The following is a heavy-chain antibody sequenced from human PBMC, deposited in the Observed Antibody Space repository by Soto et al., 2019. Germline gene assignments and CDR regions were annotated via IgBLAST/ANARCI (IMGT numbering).Heavy chain of an antibody. CDR2: IYYSGST. D-gene: IGHD4-17*01. V-gene: IGHV4-59*08. CDR1: GCPISSYY. J-gene: IGHJ4*02. CDR3: ARHPGPYGDYYYFDY. Sequence: PSETLSLTCPVSGCPISSYYWSWVRQPPGKGLEWIGYIYYSGSTNYNPSLKSRVTISVDTSKNQFSLKLSSVTAADTAVYYCARHPGPYGDYYYFDYWGQGTLVTVSS.